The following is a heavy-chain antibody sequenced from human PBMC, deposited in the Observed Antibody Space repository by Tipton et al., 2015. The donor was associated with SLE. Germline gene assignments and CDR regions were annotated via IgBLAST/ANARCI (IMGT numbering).Heavy chain of an antibody. CDR2: IYGGSAI. CDR1: GFNVRSNY. Sequence: GSLRLSCAAYGFNVRSNYIAWVRQAPGKGLEWVSVIYGGSAIYYADSVKGRFTTSRHNSKNTVYLDMNSLRPEDTAVYYCAREVHYYMDVWGEGTTVTVS. V-gene: IGHV3-53*04. J-gene: IGHJ6*03. CDR3: AREVHYYMDV.